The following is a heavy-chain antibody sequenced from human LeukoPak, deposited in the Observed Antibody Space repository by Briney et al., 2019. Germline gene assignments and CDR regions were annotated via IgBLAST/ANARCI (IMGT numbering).Heavy chain of an antibody. Sequence: QSGGSLRLSRAASGFTFSNDAMSWVRQAPGKGLEWVSAISGSGGSTYYADSVKGRFAISRDNSKNTLYLQMNSLRAEDTAVYYCAKDRGLWFGELAYWGQGTLVTVSS. CDR2: ISGSGGST. D-gene: IGHD3-10*01. J-gene: IGHJ4*02. CDR1: GFTFSNDA. CDR3: AKDRGLWFGELAY. V-gene: IGHV3-23*01.